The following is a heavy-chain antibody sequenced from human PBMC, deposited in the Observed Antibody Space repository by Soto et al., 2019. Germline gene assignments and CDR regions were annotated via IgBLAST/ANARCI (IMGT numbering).Heavy chain of an antibody. CDR1: GGSISSGGYY. CDR3: ARDPRGGYSYGFGYYYGMDV. V-gene: IGHV4-31*03. D-gene: IGHD5-18*01. J-gene: IGHJ6*02. CDR2: IYYSGST. Sequence: PSETLSLTCTVSGGSISSGGYYWSWIRQHPGKGLEWIGYIYYSGSTYYNPSLKSRVTISVDTSKNQFSLKLSSVTAADTAVYYCARDPRGGYSYGFGYYYGMDVWGQGTTVTVPS.